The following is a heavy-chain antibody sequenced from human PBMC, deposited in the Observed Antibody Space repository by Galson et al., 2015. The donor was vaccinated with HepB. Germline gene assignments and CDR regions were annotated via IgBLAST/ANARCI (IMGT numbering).Heavy chain of an antibody. CDR3: TRKGQSYWYFDL. CDR1: GFTFSGSA. CDR2: IRNKGDNYAT. J-gene: IGHJ2*01. V-gene: IGHV3-73*01. Sequence: SLRLSCAASGFTFSGSAMHWVRQASGKGLEWVGRIRNKGDNYATAYAASVKGRSTISRDDSKNTAYLQMNSLKTEDTAVYYCTRKGQSYWYFDLWGRGTLVTVSS.